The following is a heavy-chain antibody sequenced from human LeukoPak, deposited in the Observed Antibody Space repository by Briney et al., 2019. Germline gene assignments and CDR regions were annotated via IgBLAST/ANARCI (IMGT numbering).Heavy chain of an antibody. Sequence: GGSLRLSCAASGFPFNAYWMTWVRQAPGKGLKWVANIRQDGDTKYYVDSVKGRFTISRDNAMNSLYLQMNSLRAEDTAVYYCARDRVITIDYWGQGTLVTVSS. CDR3: ARDRVITIDY. J-gene: IGHJ4*02. CDR1: GFPFNAYW. V-gene: IGHV3-7*01. CDR2: IRQDGDTK. D-gene: IGHD3-9*01.